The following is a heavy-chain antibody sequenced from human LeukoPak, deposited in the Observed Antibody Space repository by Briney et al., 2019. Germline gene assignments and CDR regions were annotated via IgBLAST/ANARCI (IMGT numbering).Heavy chain of an antibody. D-gene: IGHD3-22*01. V-gene: IGHV1-18*01. CDR1: GYTFTRYG. J-gene: IGHJ3*02. CDR2: ISGYNGHT. CDR3: ARDGGWGLLLPIAFDI. Sequence: ASVKVSCKASGYTFTRYGISWVRQAPGQGLEWMGWISGYNGHTNYAQKLQGRVTMTTDTSTSTVYMELRSLRSDDTAVYYCARDGGWGLLLPIAFDIWGQGTMVTVSS.